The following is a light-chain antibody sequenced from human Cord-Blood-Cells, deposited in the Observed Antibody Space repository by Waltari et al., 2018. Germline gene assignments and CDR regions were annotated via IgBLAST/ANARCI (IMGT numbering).Light chain of an antibody. CDR1: SSDVGGYNY. J-gene: IGLJ3*02. Sequence: QSALTQPASVSGSPGQSITISCTGTSSDVGGYNYVPWYQQHPGKAPKLMIYDVSNRPSGVSNRFSGSKSGNTASPTISGLQAEDEADYYCSSYTSSSTWVFGGGTKLTVL. V-gene: IGLV2-14*03. CDR3: SSYTSSSTWV. CDR2: DVS.